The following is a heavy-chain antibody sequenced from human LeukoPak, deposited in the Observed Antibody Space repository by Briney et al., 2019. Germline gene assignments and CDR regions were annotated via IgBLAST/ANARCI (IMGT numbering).Heavy chain of an antibody. CDR3: AKAEAYFYDTSGYPRTFDS. J-gene: IGHJ4*02. CDR2: ISSSSSYI. D-gene: IGHD3-22*01. CDR1: GFTFSSYS. Sequence: PGGSLRLSCAASGFTFSSYSMNWVRQAPGKGLEWVSSISSSSSYIYYADSVKGRFTISRDNFKKTLYIQMNGLRAEDTAMYYCAKAEAYFYDTSGYPRTFDSWGQGTLVTVSS. V-gene: IGHV3-21*01.